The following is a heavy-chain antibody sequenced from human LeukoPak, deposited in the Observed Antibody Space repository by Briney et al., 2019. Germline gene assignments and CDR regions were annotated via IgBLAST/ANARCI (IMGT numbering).Heavy chain of an antibody. J-gene: IGHJ5*02. D-gene: IGHD2-15*01. CDR1: GGSISSYY. Sequence: PSETLSLTCTVSGGSISSYYRSWIRQPPGKGLEWIGYIYYSGSTNYNPSLKSRVTISADTSKNQFSLKLSSVTAADTAVYYCARHVNCSGGNCYYGWFDPWGQGTLVTVSS. CDR3: ARHVNCSGGNCYYGWFDP. CDR2: IYYSGST. V-gene: IGHV4-59*08.